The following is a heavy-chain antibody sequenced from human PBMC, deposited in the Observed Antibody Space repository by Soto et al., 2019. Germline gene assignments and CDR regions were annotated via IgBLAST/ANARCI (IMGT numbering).Heavy chain of an antibody. Sequence: QVQLQESGPGLVKPSETLSLTCTVSGDSISSFYWSWIRQPPGKGLEWIGYIYNSGSTNYNPSLKSRVSISVDTSKNQFSLGVSSVTAADTAVYYCASGGNWFDPWGQGTLVTVSS. CDR2: IYNSGST. CDR1: GDSISSFY. V-gene: IGHV4-59*08. CDR3: ASGGNWFDP. J-gene: IGHJ5*02.